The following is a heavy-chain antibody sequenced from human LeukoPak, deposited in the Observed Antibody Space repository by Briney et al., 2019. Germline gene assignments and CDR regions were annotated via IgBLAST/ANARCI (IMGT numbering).Heavy chain of an antibody. D-gene: IGHD2-15*01. CDR1: GFTFSSYG. J-gene: IGHJ4*02. V-gene: IGHV3-33*01. CDR3: ARSYCSGGSCYSADY. Sequence: GGSLRLSCAASGFTFSSYGMHWVRQAPGKGLEWVAVIWYDGSNKYYADSVKGRFTISRDNSKNMLYLQMNSLRAEDTAVYYCARSYCSGGSCYSADYWGQGTLVTVSS. CDR2: IWYDGSNK.